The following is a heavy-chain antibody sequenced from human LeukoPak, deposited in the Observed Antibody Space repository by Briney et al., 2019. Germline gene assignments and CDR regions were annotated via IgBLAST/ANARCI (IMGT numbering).Heavy chain of an antibody. J-gene: IGHJ3*02. Sequence: PSETLSLTCTVSGGSISSYYWSWIRQPAGKGLEWIGRIYTSGSTNYNPSLKSRVTMSVDTSKNQFSLKLSSVTAADTAVYYCARDGVVATEDAFDIWGQGTMVTVSS. CDR2: IYTSGST. V-gene: IGHV4-4*07. D-gene: IGHD5-12*01. CDR3: ARDGVVATEDAFDI. CDR1: GGSISSYY.